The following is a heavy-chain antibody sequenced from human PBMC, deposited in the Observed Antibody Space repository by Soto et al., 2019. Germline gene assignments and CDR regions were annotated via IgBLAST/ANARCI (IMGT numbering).Heavy chain of an antibody. V-gene: IGHV4-30-2*06. Sequence: QLRLQESGSGVVKTSESLSLTCTVFGASLSYGGYSWSWIRQSPGRGLEWIGHITHLENTYFNPYLKRRVSMSIYRTKNHFCLKVTSMTAADKGRYFCVRGGGNDPFEYWGQGILVTVSS. CDR1: GASLSYGGYS. CDR2: ITHLENT. D-gene: IGHD1-1*01. J-gene: IGHJ4*02. CDR3: VRGGGNDPFEY.